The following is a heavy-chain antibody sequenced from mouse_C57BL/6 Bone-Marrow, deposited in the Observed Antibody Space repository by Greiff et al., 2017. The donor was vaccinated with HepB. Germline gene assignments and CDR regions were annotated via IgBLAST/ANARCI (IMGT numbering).Heavy chain of an antibody. CDR2: ISDGGSYT. D-gene: IGHD3-2*02. CDR1: GFTFSSYA. CDR3: AREGYSSGYFDY. Sequence: EVQLVESGGGLVKPGGSLKLSCAASGFTFSSYAMSWVRQTPEKRLEWVATISDGGSYTYYPDNVKGRFTLSRDNAKNNLYLQMSHLKSEDTAMYYCAREGYSSGYFDYWGQGTTLTVSS. V-gene: IGHV5-4*01. J-gene: IGHJ2*01.